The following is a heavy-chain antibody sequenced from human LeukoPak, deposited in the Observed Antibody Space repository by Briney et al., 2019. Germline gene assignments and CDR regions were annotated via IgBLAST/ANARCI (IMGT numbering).Heavy chain of an antibody. V-gene: IGHV4-59*12. CDR2: IYYSGST. J-gene: IGHJ4*02. CDR3: VGNGYYSLDY. CDR1: GGSISSYY. Sequence: SETLSLTCTVSGGSISSYYWSWIRQPPGKGLEWIGYIYYSGSTNYNPSLKSRVTISVDKSKNQFSLKLSSVTAADTAVYYCVGNGYYSLDYWGQGTLVTVSS. D-gene: IGHD3-10*01.